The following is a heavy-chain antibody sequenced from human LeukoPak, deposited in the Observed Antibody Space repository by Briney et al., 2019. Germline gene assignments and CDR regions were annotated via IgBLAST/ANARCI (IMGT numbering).Heavy chain of an antibody. D-gene: IGHD6-13*01. CDR2: ISSSGSAI. Sequence: GGSLRLSCAASGFTFSDYYMSWIRQAPGKGLEWVSYISSSGSAIYYADSVKGRFTISRDNAKNSLYLQMNSLRAEDTAVYYCARLKSIAAALDYWGQGTLVTVSS. J-gene: IGHJ4*02. V-gene: IGHV3-11*01. CDR1: GFTFSDYY. CDR3: ARLKSIAAALDY.